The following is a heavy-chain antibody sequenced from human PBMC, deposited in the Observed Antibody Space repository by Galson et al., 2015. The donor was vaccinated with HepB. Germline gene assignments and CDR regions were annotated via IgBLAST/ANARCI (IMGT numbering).Heavy chain of an antibody. J-gene: IGHJ3*01. V-gene: IGHV3-9*01. CDR1: GFTFDDYI. Sequence: SLRLSCAASGFTFDDYIMHWVRQAPGKGLEWLSGVTWNNVDMGYAGSVKGRFTISRDNAKKSLYLQMNSLTTEDTALYYCAKNFYYRSPERALDVWGQGTMVTVSS. CDR2: VTWNNVDM. D-gene: IGHD3-22*01. CDR3: AKNFYYRSPERALDV.